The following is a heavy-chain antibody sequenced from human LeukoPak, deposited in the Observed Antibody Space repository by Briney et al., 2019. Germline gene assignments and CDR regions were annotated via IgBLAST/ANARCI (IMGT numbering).Heavy chain of an antibody. J-gene: IGHJ4*02. V-gene: IGHV4-59*08. CDR2: IYYSGST. CDR1: GGSISSYY. Sequence: SETLSLTCTVSGGSISSYYWNWIRQPPGKGLEWIGYIYYSGSTNYNPSLKSRVTISVDTSKNQFSLKLTSATAADTAMYYCARHAAYKYGHDYWGQGTLVTVSS. CDR3: ARHAAYKYGHDY. D-gene: IGHD5-18*01.